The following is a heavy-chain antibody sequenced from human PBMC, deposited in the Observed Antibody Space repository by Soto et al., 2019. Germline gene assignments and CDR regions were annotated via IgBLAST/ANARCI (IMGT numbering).Heavy chain of an antibody. D-gene: IGHD1-26*01. V-gene: IGHV3-30*18. Sequence: SLRLSCAASGFTVSSYGMHWVRQAPGKGLEWVAVISYDGSNKYYADSVKGRFTISRDNSKNTLYLQMNSLRAEDTAVYYCAKGSVGATMKTGHGYFDYWGQGTLVTVSS. CDR1: GFTVSSYG. J-gene: IGHJ4*02. CDR2: ISYDGSNK. CDR3: AKGSVGATMKTGHGYFDY.